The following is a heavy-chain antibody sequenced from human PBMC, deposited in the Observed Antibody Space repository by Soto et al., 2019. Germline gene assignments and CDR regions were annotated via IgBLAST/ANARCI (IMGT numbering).Heavy chain of an antibody. CDR3: ARESHSGYYLNDAFDI. J-gene: IGHJ3*02. D-gene: IGHD3-22*01. CDR1: GGSISSGGYY. Sequence: QVQLQESGPGLVKPSQTLSLTCTVSGGSISSGGYYWSWIRQHPGKGLEWIGYIYYSGSTYYNPSLKSRVTISVDTSKNQFSLKLSSVTAADTAVYYCARESHSGYYLNDAFDIWGQGTMVTVSS. CDR2: IYYSGST. V-gene: IGHV4-31*03.